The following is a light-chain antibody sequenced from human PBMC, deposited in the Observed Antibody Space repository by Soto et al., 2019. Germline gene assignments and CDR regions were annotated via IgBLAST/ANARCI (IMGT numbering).Light chain of an antibody. CDR2: DAS. Sequence: DIQMTQSPSTLSASVGDRVTITCRASQSISSWLAWYQQKPGKAPKLLIYDASSLESGVPSRFSGSGSGTEFTLTISSLQPDYFATYYRQQYNGYIGDTFGPGTKVDIK. V-gene: IGKV1-5*01. CDR3: QQYNGYIGDT. J-gene: IGKJ3*01. CDR1: QSISSW.